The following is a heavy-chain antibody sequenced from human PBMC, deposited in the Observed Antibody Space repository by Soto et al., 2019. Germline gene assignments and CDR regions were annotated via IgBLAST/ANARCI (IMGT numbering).Heavy chain of an antibody. CDR1: GGSITSANYY. D-gene: IGHD3-16*02. V-gene: IGHV4-30-4*01. J-gene: IGHJ5*02. Sequence: QVQLQESGPGLVKPSQTLSLSCSISGGSITSANYYWTWIRLFPGQGLEWIGYLYSSGTTHYNTSLTSRATISLGTSNNQFSLEVKSATAADTAVYDCARMVLHLGELSRTWFDPWGQGSLVTVSS. CDR2: LYSSGTT. CDR3: ARMVLHLGELSRTWFDP.